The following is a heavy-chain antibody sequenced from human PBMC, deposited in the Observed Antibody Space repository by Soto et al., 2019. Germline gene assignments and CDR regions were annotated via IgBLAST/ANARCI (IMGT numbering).Heavy chain of an antibody. CDR1: GFTLGKYS. CDR2: SYSTGGT. Sequence: GGSLRLSCAASGFTLGKYSMGWGRQAPGKGLEWVAESYSTGGTEYADSVKGRFTISRDNSKNTLFLQMNSLGVEDAALYYCARDREPDGIWIFDSWGQGTLVTVSS. D-gene: IGHD3-3*01. J-gene: IGHJ4*02. V-gene: IGHV3-23*01. CDR3: ARDREPDGIWIFDS.